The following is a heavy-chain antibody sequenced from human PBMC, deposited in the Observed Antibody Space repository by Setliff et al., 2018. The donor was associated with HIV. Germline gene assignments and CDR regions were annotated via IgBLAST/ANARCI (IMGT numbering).Heavy chain of an antibody. J-gene: IGHJ6*03. CDR3: ARHRQGLTGSTPGYYMDV. D-gene: IGHD1-7*01. V-gene: IGHV4-39*01. CDR2: VYYGGST. CDR1: GDSISSSIYY. Sequence: SETLSLTCAVSGDSISSSIYYWGWIRQPPGKGLEWIGSVYYGGSTHYNPSLKSRVTISVDTSKNQFSLKLSAVTAADTAVYYCARHRQGLTGSTPGYYMDVLGKGTTVTVFS.